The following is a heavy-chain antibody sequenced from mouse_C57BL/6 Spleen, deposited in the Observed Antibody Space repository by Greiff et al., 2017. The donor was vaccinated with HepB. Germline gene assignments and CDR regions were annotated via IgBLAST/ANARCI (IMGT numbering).Heavy chain of an antibody. J-gene: IGHJ4*01. Sequence: QVQLKESGAELVRPGASVTLSCKASGYTFTDYEMHWVKQTPVHGLEWIGAIDPETGGTAYNQKFKGKAILTADKSSSTAYMELRSLTSEDSAVYYCTRVRSGTDYAMDYWGQGTSVTVSS. CDR3: TRVRSGTDYAMDY. CDR2: IDPETGGT. V-gene: IGHV1-15*01. D-gene: IGHD4-1*01. CDR1: GYTFTDYE.